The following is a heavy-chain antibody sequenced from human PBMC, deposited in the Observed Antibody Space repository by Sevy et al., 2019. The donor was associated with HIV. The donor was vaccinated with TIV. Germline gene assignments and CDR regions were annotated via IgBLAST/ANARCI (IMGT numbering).Heavy chain of an antibody. CDR1: GFAFSSHD. J-gene: IGHJ4*01. CDR3: ARDGGYSIKWYPLY. V-gene: IGHV3-30-3*01. Sequence: GGSLRLSCAASGFAFSSHDMHWVRQAPGKGLEWVAVISYEGTETFYAASVEGRFTISRDNSQNMLSLQINSLRPEDTAVYYCARDGGYSIKWYPLYWGHGTLVTVSS. CDR2: ISYEGTET. D-gene: IGHD6-13*01.